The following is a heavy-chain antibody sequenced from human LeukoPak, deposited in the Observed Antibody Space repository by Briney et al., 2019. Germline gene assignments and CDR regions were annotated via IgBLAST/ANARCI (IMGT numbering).Heavy chain of an antibody. D-gene: IGHD4/OR15-4a*01. J-gene: IGHJ4*02. CDR3: ARRARDYSDFDY. CDR1: GGSISSYY. Sequence: SGTLSLTCTVSGGSISSYYWSWIRQPPGKGLEWIGYIYYSGSTNYNPSLKSRVTISVDTSKNQFSLKLSSVTAADTAVYYCARRARDYSDFDYWGQGTLVTVSS. V-gene: IGHV4-59*08. CDR2: IYYSGST.